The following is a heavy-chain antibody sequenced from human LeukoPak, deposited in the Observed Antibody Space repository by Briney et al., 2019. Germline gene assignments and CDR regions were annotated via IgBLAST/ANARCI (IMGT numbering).Heavy chain of an antibody. Sequence: GGSLRLSCAASGFTFSSYWMNWVRQAPGKGLEWVANIKQDGSEKYYVDSVKGRFIISRDNAKHSLYLQMNSLRAEDTAVYYCARDHRGIYSPFDYWGQGTLVTVSS. V-gene: IGHV3-7*01. J-gene: IGHJ4*02. D-gene: IGHD2-21*01. CDR3: ARDHRGIYSPFDY. CDR2: IKQDGSEK. CDR1: GFTFSSYW.